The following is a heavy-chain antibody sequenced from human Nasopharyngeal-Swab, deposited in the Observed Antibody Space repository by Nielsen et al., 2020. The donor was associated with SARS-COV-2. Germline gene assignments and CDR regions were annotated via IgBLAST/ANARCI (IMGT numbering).Heavy chain of an antibody. CDR2: ISYDGNNK. J-gene: IGHJ4*02. CDR3: ARDRRAAGTGGYFDY. Sequence: VRQAPGKGLEWVAVISYDGNNKYYADSVRGRFSISRDNSKNTLYLQMNNLRAEDTAVYYCARDRRAAGTGGYFDYWGQGTLVTVSS. D-gene: IGHD6-13*01. V-gene: IGHV3-30*04.